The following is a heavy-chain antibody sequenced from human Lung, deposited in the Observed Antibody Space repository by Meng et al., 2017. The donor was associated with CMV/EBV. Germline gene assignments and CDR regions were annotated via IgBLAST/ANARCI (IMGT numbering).Heavy chain of an antibody. CDR2: IKQDGSEK. Sequence: ESXKISXAASGFTFSSYWMSWVRQAPGKGLEWVANIKQDGSEKYYVDSVRGRFTISRDNAKNSLYLQMNSLRAEDTAAYYCARDWGSRWLWSYFDYWGQGXLVTVSS. CDR1: GFTFSSYW. V-gene: IGHV3-7*01. J-gene: IGHJ4*02. D-gene: IGHD6-13*01. CDR3: ARDWGSRWLWSYFDY.